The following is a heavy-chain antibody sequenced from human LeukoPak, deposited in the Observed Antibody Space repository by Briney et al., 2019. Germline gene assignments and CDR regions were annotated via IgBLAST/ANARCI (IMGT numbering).Heavy chain of an antibody. V-gene: IGHV4-59*01. CDR2: VYYSGIT. J-gene: IGHJ4*02. Sequence: SETLSLTCTVSGASISTYYWSWIRQPPGKGLEWIAYVYYSGITHYNPSLKSRVTISTDTSKNRFSLRLTSVTAADTAVYYCASGPYPAAGTDHQFDYWGQGTLVTVFS. D-gene: IGHD6-13*01. CDR3: ASGPYPAAGTDHQFDY. CDR1: GASISTYY.